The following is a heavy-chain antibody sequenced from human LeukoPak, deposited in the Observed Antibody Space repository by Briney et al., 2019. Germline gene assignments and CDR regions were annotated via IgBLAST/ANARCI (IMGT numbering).Heavy chain of an antibody. J-gene: IGHJ4*02. CDR1: GFTFSSYA. D-gene: IGHD2-15*01. V-gene: IGHV3-23*01. CDR2: ISGSGGST. Sequence: GGSLRLSCAASGFTFSSYAMSWVRQAPGKGLEWVSAISGSGGSTYYADSVKGRFTISRDNSKNTLYLQMNSLRAEDTAVYYCARDRSSGGSCYSHWGQGTLVTVSS. CDR3: ARDRSSGGSCYSH.